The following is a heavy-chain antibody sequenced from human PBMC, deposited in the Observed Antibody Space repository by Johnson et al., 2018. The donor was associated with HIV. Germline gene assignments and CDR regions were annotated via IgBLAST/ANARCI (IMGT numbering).Heavy chain of an antibody. CDR1: GFTFSSYD. CDR2: IRYDGSNK. CDR3: ATVWSNEGRHSCDV. J-gene: IGHJ3*01. D-gene: IGHD3-3*01. V-gene: IGHV3-30*02. Sequence: QMLLVESGGGLVQPGGSLRLSCAASGFTFSSYDMHRVRQAPGKGLEWVAFIRYDGSNKYYADSVKGRFTISRDNAKNSLYLQMNSLRGEDTALYFCATVWSNEGRHSCDVWGLGTMVTVSS.